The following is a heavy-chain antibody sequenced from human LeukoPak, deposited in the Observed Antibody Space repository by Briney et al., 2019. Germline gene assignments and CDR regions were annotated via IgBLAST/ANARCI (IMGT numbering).Heavy chain of an antibody. V-gene: IGHV3-23*01. D-gene: IGHD3-9*01. Sequence: GGSLRLSCAASGFTFSSYAMSWVRQAPGKGLEWVSAISGSGGTTYYADSVKGRFTISRDNSKNTLYLQLNSLRAEDTAVYYCAKYYDILTGYYEAYYHYYYMDVWGKGTTVTVSS. J-gene: IGHJ6*03. CDR2: ISGSGGTT. CDR1: GFTFSSYA. CDR3: AKYYDILTGYYEAYYHYYYMDV.